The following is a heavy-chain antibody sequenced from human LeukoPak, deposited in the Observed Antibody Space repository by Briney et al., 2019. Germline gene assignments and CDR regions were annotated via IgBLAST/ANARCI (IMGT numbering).Heavy chain of an antibody. V-gene: IGHV3-30*18. CDR3: AKDRSTTWSFDY. D-gene: IGHD6-13*01. CDR2: ISDDGSRK. J-gene: IGHJ4*02. Sequence: GRSLRLSCAASGFTFSNYGMYWVRQALGTGLEWVTFISDDGSRKYYVDSVKGRFTISRDNSKNTLYLQMNSLRVEDTAVYYCAKDRSTTWSFDYWGQGTLVSVSS. CDR1: GFTFSNYG.